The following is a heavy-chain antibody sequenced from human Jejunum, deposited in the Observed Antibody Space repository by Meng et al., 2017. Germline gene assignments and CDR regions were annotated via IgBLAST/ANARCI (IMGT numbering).Heavy chain of an antibody. D-gene: IGHD4-17*01. CDR1: GTHLNKYD. Sequence: QVQLHQWGAGLLKPSETLSLTCTVYGTHLNKYDLSWSWIRQSPGKGLEWIGLIDHRGSTNYNPSLKSRVTISLDTSKNQFSLNLNSVTAADTAVYYCARGSYGDSTDPWGQGILVTVSS. CDR2: IDHRGST. V-gene: IGHV4-34*01. J-gene: IGHJ5*02. CDR3: ARGSYGDSTDP.